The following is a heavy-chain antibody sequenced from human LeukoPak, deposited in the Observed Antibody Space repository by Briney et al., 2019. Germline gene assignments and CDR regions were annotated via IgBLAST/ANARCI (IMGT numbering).Heavy chain of an antibody. V-gene: IGHV4-34*01. J-gene: IGHJ4*02. Sequence: SETLSLTCAVYGGSFSGYYWSWIRQPPGKGLEWIGEINHSGSTNYNPSLKSRVTISVDTSKNQFSLKLSSVTAADTAVYYCARGRRLLDYWGQGTLVTVSS. CDR3: ARGRRLLDY. D-gene: IGHD3-22*01. CDR1: GGSFSGYY. CDR2: INHSGST.